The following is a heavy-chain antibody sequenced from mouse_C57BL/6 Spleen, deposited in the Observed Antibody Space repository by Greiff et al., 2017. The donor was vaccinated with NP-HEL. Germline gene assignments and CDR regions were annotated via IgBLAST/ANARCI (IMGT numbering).Heavy chain of an antibody. CDR2: IYPGDGDT. D-gene: IGHD2-4*01. CDR3: ARNYYEWDGPFAD. CDR1: GYAFSSYW. J-gene: IGHJ3*01. V-gene: IGHV1-80*01. Sequence: VQLQQSGAELVKPGASVKISCKASGYAFSSYWMNWVKQRPGQGLEWIGQIYPGDGDTNYNGKFKGKATLTADKSSSTAYMQLSSLTSEDSAVEVCARNYYEWDGPFADWGKGTMVTVAA.